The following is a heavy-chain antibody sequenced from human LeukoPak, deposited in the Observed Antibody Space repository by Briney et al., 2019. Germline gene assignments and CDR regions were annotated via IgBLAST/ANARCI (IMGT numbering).Heavy chain of an antibody. CDR3: ARDRLFGNLPDY. J-gene: IGHJ4*02. CDR2: IKQDGSEK. D-gene: IGHD1-7*01. CDR1: GFTFNGYW. Sequence: GGSLRLSCAASGFTFNGYWMSWVRQAPGKGLEWVANIKQDGSEKYYVDSVRGRVTISRDNAENSLFLQMNSLRAEDTAVYYCARDRLFGNLPDYWGQGTLVTVSS. V-gene: IGHV3-7*01.